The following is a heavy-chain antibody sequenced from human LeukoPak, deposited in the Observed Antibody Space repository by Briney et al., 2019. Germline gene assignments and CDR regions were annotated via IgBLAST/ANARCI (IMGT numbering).Heavy chain of an antibody. Sequence: ASVKVSCKTSGYTFSSYGIAWVRQAPGQGLEWMGWISGYNGKTNYAENLQGRVTMTTDTSTSTDYMELRSLRSDDTAVYYCAREGALHDTGDHYLSWFDPWGQGTLVTVSS. CDR3: AREGALHDTGDHYLSWFDP. CDR1: GYTFSSYG. V-gene: IGHV1-18*01. D-gene: IGHD2-8*02. J-gene: IGHJ5*02. CDR2: ISGYNGKT.